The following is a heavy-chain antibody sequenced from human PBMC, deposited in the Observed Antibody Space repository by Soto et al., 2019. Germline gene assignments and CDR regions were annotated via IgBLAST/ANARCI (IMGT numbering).Heavy chain of an antibody. CDR1: GFTFSSYG. CDR3: ARGGTIAVTTIGDY. CDR2: ISSSSSTI. J-gene: IGHJ4*01. V-gene: IGHV3-48*02. Sequence: GGSLRLSCAASGFTFSSYGMHWVRQSPGKGLDWLSYISSSSSTIYYADSVKGRFTISRDNAKNSLYLQMNSLRDDDTAMYYCARGGTIAVTTIGDYWGQGTLVTVSS. D-gene: IGHD5-12*01.